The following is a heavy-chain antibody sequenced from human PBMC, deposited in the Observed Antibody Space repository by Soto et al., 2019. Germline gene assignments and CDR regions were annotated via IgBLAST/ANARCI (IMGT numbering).Heavy chain of an antibody. Sequence: PSETLYLTCTVSGGSINDFYWSWIRQPPGKGLEWMGYICYSEGTDYNPSLKRRVTISVDTSKNQYSLTLRAVTAADTAVYYCARVGGVAARTFDYWGQGTLVTVAA. V-gene: IGHV4-59*01. CDR2: ICYSEGT. CDR1: GGSINDFY. J-gene: IGHJ4*02. CDR3: ARVGGVAARTFDY. D-gene: IGHD6-6*01.